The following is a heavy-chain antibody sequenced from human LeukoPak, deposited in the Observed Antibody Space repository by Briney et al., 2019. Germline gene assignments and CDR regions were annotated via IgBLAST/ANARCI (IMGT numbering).Heavy chain of an antibody. CDR1: GFTFSSNY. V-gene: IGHV3-66*02. CDR2: IYSGGST. D-gene: IGHD3-22*01. Sequence: GGSLRLSCAASGFTFSSNYISWVRQAPGKGLEWVSVIYSGGSTYYAASVKGRFTISRDNSKNTLYLQMNSLRAGDTAVYYCARGSGYYSLFDYWGQGTLVTVSS. CDR3: ARGSGYYSLFDY. J-gene: IGHJ4*02.